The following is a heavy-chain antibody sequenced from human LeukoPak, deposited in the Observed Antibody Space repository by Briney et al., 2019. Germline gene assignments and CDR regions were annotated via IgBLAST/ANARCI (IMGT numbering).Heavy chain of an antibody. CDR2: ISAYNGNT. J-gene: IGHJ5*02. V-gene: IGHV1-18*01. CDR1: GYTFTSYG. CDR3: ARDHRPPVAAAPRGFDP. D-gene: IGHD2-15*01. Sequence: ASVKVSCKASGYTFTSYGISWVRQAPGQGFEWMGWISAYNGNTNYAQKRQGRVTMTTDTSTSTAYMELRSMRSDDTAVYYCARDHRPPVAAAPRGFDPWGQGTLVTVSS.